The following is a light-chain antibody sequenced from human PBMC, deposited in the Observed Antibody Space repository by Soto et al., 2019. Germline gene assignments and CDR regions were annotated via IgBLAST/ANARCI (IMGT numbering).Light chain of an antibody. CDR3: SAYTSSSTLV. Sequence: QSVLTQPASVSGAPGQPITISGTGTSSDVGGHNSVAWYQHNPGKAPKLMSYDVSNRPSGVSSRFSGSKSGNTASLSISGLQAADEADYYCSAYTSSSTLVFGTGTKVTVL. CDR2: DVS. CDR1: SSDVGGHNS. V-gene: IGLV2-14*01. J-gene: IGLJ1*01.